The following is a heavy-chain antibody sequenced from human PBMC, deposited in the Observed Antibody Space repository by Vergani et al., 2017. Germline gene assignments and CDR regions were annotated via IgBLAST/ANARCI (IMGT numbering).Heavy chain of an antibody. CDR2: IWYDGSNK. Sequence: QVQLVESGGGVVQPGRSLRLSCAASGFTFSTYGLHWVRQAPGKGLEWVAVIWYDGSNKYYGDSVKGRFTISRDNSKNTLYLQMNSLRAEDTAVYYCARVGSGYDRYYYYYYMDVWGKGTTVTVSS. J-gene: IGHJ6*03. D-gene: IGHD5-12*01. CDR1: GFTFSTYG. CDR3: ARVGSGYDRYYYYYYMDV. V-gene: IGHV3-33*01.